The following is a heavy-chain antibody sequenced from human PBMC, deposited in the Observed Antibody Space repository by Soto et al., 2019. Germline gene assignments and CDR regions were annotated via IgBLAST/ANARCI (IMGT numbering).Heavy chain of an antibody. J-gene: IGHJ4*02. V-gene: IGHV3-30-3*01. CDR2: TSGDGNTK. Sequence: GGSLRLSCVTSGFTFKSYSMHWLRQAPGKGLEWVAVTSGDGNTKIYADSVKGRFTISRDNSKNTVYLQMDSLRAEDTAMYFCARDVGLDSDDFFAYWGQGTQVTVSS. D-gene: IGHD3-9*01. CDR1: GFTFKSYS. CDR3: ARDVGLDSDDFFAY.